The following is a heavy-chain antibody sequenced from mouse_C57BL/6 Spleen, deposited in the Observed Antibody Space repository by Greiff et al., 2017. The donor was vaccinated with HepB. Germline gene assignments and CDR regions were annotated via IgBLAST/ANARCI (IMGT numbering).Heavy chain of an antibody. CDR3: AREVRPLYFDV. J-gene: IGHJ1*03. CDR1: GYTFTSYW. CDR2: IDPSDSYT. Sequence: QVQLQQPGAELVMPGASVKLSCKASGYTFTSYWMHWVKQRPGQGLEWIGEIDPSDSYTNYNQKFKGKSTLTVDKSSSTAYMQLSSLTSEDSAVYYGAREVRPLYFDVWGTGTTVTVSS. D-gene: IGHD2-14*01. V-gene: IGHV1-69*01.